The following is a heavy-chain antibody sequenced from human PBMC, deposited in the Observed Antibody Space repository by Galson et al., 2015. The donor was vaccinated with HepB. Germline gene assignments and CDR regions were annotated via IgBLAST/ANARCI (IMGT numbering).Heavy chain of an antibody. J-gene: IGHJ6*02. CDR1: GLIFSEYF. CDR2: VSYGGSNK. D-gene: IGHD6-6*01. V-gene: IGHV3-30*18. CDR3: AQDKRSISARHVSYYYYGMDV. Sequence: SLRLSCAASGLIFSEYFMHWVRQAPGKGLEWVAVVSYGGSNKNYADSVKGRFTISRDNSKNTLFLQMKSLRGEDTAVYYCAQDKRSISARHVSYYYYGMDVWGQGTTVAVSS.